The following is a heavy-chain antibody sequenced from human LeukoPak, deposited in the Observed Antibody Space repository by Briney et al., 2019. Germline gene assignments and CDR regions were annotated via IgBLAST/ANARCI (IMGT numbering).Heavy chain of an antibody. J-gene: IGHJ6*03. CDR2: MNPNSGNT. CDR1: GYTFTSYD. V-gene: IGHV1-8*03. D-gene: IGHD6-13*01. CDR3: ARGTGSSWPPDYYYYMDV. Sequence: ASVKVSCKASGYTFTSYDINWVRQATGQGLEWMGWMNPNSGNTGYAQKFQGRVTITADKSTSTAYMELSSLRSEDTAVYYCARGTGSSWPPDYYYYMDVWGKGTTVTVSS.